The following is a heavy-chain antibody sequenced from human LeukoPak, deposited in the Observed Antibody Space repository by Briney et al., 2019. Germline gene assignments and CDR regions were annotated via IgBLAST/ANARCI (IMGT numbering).Heavy chain of an antibody. D-gene: IGHD3-22*01. Sequence: GASVKVSCKSSGYTFTSYYMHWVRQAPGQGLEWMGIINPSGGSTSYAQKFQGRVTRTRDMSTSTVYMELSSLRSEDTAVYYCAREGGSPYYYDSSGYSSTPLDYWGQGTLVTVSS. CDR2: INPSGGST. V-gene: IGHV1-46*01. CDR1: GYTFTSYY. CDR3: AREGGSPYYYDSSGYSSTPLDY. J-gene: IGHJ4*02.